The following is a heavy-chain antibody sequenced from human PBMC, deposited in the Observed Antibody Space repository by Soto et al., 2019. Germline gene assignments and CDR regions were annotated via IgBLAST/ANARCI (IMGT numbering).Heavy chain of an antibody. CDR2: INAAGSTT. D-gene: IGHD6-19*01. CDR3: ARKRGSGWGTPNFDY. CDR1: EFTSTGYV. Sequence: EVQLLESGGGLVQPGGSLRLSCAASEFTSTGYVMNWARQAPGKGLEWVATINAAGSTTFYADSVKGRFTISRDNSKNTLYLYINSLRAEDTALYYCARKRGSGWGTPNFDYWGQGTLVTVSS. J-gene: IGHJ4*02. V-gene: IGHV3-23*01.